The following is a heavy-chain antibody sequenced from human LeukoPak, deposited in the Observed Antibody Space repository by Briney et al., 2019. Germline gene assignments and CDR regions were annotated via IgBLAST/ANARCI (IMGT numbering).Heavy chain of an antibody. D-gene: IGHD3-10*01. J-gene: IGHJ6*03. CDR3: ARSGPYYYHYLDV. Sequence: SETLSLTCTDSGYSLTNGYYWVWIRQPPGKGLEWIGAVYHSGTTYYNPSLRSRVATSVDTSKNQFSLKLSSVTAADTAVYFCARSGPYYYHYLDVWGRGTTVTVSS. V-gene: IGHV4-38-2*02. CDR1: GYSLTNGYY. CDR2: VYHSGTT.